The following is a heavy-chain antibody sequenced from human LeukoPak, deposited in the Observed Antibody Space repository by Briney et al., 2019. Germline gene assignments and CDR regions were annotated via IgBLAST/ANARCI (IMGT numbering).Heavy chain of an antibody. D-gene: IGHD2-15*01. CDR3: ARGYCSGGSCYRNWFDP. V-gene: IGHV1-46*01. J-gene: IGHJ5*02. CDR1: GYTFTSYC. CDR2: INPSGGST. Sequence: ASVKVSCKASGYTFTSYCMHWVRQAPGQGLEWMGIINPSGGSTSYAQKFQGRVTMTRDASTSTVYMELSRLRSEDTAVYYCARGYCSGGSCYRNWFDPWGQGTLVTVSS.